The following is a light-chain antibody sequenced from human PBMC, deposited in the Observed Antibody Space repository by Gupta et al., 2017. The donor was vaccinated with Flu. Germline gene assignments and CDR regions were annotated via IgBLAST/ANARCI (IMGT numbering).Light chain of an antibody. CDR2: GAS. Sequence: DIQITQSPSSLPASVGDRVTITCRASQSISNYLTWYQQKPGKAPKLLIYGASSLQSGAPSRFSGSGSGTDFTLTISSLQPEDFATYYCQQSYNNPFTFVQGTKLQIK. CDR3: QQSYNNPFT. V-gene: IGKV1-39*01. J-gene: IGKJ2*01. CDR1: QSISNY.